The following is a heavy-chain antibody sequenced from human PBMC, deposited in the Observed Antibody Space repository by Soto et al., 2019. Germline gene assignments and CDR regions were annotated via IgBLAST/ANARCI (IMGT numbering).Heavy chain of an antibody. CDR1: GFTFSSYG. V-gene: IGHV3-33*01. CDR3: ARGIAAPGYYYYGMDV. J-gene: IGHJ6*02. CDR2: IWYDGSNK. Sequence: GGSLRLSCAASGFTFSSYGMHWVRQAPGKGLEWVAVIWYDGSNKYYADSVKGRFTISRDNSKNTLYLQMNSLRAEDTAVYYCARGIAAPGYYYYGMDVWGQGTTVTVSS. D-gene: IGHD6-13*01.